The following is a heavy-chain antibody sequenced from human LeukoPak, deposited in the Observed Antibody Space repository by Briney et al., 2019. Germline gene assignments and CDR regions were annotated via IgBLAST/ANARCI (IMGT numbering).Heavy chain of an antibody. Sequence: GRSLRLSCAASGFTFSSYGMHWVRQAPGKGLEWVAVIWYDGSSKYYADSVKGRFTISRDNSKNTLYLQMNSLRAEDTAVYYCATQRYDILTGGGNYFDYRGQGTLVTVSS. J-gene: IGHJ4*02. CDR2: IWYDGSSK. CDR1: GFTFSSYG. CDR3: ATQRYDILTGGGNYFDY. V-gene: IGHV3-33*01. D-gene: IGHD3-9*01.